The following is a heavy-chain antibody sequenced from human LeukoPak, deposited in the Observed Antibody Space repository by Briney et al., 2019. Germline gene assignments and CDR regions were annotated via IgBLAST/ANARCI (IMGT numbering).Heavy chain of an antibody. CDR1: GFTFSSYW. D-gene: IGHD5-12*01. CDR2: IKSDGSSA. CDR3: ARDRGYTQDY. Sequence: GGSLRLSCAASGFTFSSYWMHWVRQAPGKGLVWVSHIKSDGSSASYADSVKGRFTISRDNAKNTLYLQMNSLRAEDTAVYYCARDRGYTQDYWGQGTLVTVSS. J-gene: IGHJ4*02. V-gene: IGHV3-74*01.